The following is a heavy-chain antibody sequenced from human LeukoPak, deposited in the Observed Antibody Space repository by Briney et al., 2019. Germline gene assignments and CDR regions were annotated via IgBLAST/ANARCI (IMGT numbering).Heavy chain of an antibody. Sequence: PGGSLRLSRAASGFTFSSYSMNWVRQAPGKGLEWVSSISGSTSYIYYADSVKGRFTISRDNAKNSLYLQMNSLRAEDTAVYYCARARVSSGWYYDYWGQGTLVTVSS. J-gene: IGHJ4*02. CDR1: GFTFSSYS. D-gene: IGHD6-19*01. CDR2: ISGSTSYI. CDR3: ARARVSSGWYYDY. V-gene: IGHV3-21*01.